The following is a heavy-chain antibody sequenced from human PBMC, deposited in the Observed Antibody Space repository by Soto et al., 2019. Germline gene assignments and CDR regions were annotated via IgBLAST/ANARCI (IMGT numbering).Heavy chain of an antibody. J-gene: IGHJ4*02. V-gene: IGHV1-8*01. CDR3: ARGKPLTIFGVVSRGEYFDY. CDR2: MNPNSGNT. Sequence: QVQLVQSGAEVKKPGASVKVSCKASGYTFTSYDINWVRQATGQGLEWMGWMNPNSGNTGYAQKFQGRVTMTRNTSISTAYMELSSLRSEDTAVYYCARGKPLTIFGVVSRGEYFDYWGQGTLVTVSS. D-gene: IGHD3-3*01. CDR1: GYTFTSYD.